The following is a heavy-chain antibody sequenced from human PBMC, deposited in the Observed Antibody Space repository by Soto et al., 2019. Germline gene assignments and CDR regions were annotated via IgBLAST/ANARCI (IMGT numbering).Heavy chain of an antibody. Sequence: PGGSLRLSCAASGFTFRSFTMNWVRQAPGKGLEWVSAISGSGGGTYYADSVRGRFTISRDNSKNTLYLQMNSLRAEDTAVYYCARGTERWLQLSPEYFQHWGQGTLVTVSS. CDR2: ISGSGGGT. V-gene: IGHV3-23*01. CDR3: ARGTERWLQLSPEYFQH. J-gene: IGHJ1*01. D-gene: IGHD5-12*01. CDR1: GFTFRSFT.